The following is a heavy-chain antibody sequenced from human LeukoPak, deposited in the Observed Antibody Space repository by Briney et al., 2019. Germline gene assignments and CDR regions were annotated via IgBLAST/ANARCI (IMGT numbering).Heavy chain of an antibody. D-gene: IGHD3-10*01. Sequence: GGSLRLSCAASGFTFSSYWMHWVRQAPGKGLVWVSRIDTDGGTSYADSVKGRFTISRDNAKNTLYLQMNSLRAEDPAVYYCVRDGPMIRGVPYMDVWGKGTTVTVSS. CDR3: VRDGPMIRGVPYMDV. CDR1: GFTFSSYW. V-gene: IGHV3-74*01. CDR2: IDTDGGT. J-gene: IGHJ6*03.